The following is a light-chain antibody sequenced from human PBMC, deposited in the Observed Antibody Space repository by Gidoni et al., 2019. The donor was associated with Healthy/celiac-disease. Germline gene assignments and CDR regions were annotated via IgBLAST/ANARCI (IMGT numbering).Light chain of an antibody. V-gene: IGKV1-39*01. CDR3: QQSYSTPET. J-gene: IGKJ1*01. CDR1: QSISSY. CDR2: AAS. Sequence: DIQMTQSPSSLSASVGDRVTITCRASQSISSYLNWYQQKPGKAPKLLIYAASSLQSGVPSRFSGSGSGTDFTLTISSPQPEDFATYYCQQSYSTPETFXQXTKVEIK.